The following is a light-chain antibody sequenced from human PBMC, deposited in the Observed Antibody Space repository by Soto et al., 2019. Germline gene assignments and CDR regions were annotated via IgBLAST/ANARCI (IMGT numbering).Light chain of an antibody. J-gene: IGKJ4*01. CDR3: QQYANSPLT. CDR2: GAS. Sequence: EIVLTQSPGTLSLSPGERATLSCRASQSVNSNYLAWYQQKPGQAPKLLIYGASSRATGIPDRFSGGGSGTDFTLTISRLEPDDFAVYYCQQYANSPLTFGGGTRVEIK. CDR1: QSVNSNY. V-gene: IGKV3-20*01.